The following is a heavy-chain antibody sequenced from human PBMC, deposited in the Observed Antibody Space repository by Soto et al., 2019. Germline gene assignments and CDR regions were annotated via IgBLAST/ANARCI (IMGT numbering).Heavy chain of an antibody. CDR1: GFTFSSYA. V-gene: IGHV3-23*01. D-gene: IGHD5-12*01. CDR3: AKGSGYSGYEPADY. Sequence: EVQLLESGGGLVQPGASLRLSCAASGFTFSSYAMSWVRQAPGKGLEWVSAISGSGGTTYYADSVKGRFTISRDNSRSTLYLQMNSLRAEDTAVYYCAKGSGYSGYEPADYWGQGTLVTVSS. CDR2: ISGSGGTT. J-gene: IGHJ4*02.